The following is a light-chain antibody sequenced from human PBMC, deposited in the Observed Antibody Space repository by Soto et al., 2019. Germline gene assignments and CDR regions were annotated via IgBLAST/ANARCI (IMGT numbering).Light chain of an antibody. J-gene: IGLJ2*01. CDR1: SSNIGSNY. V-gene: IGLV1-47*02. CDR2: SNV. Sequence: QSVLTQPPSASGTPGQGVIISCSGTSSNIGSNYVYWYRLLPGTAPKLVMFSNVMRPPGVPDRFSGAKSGNTASLTISGVRPEDEADYYCCSYTDIALDVVFGGGTKLTVL. CDR3: CSYTDIALDVV.